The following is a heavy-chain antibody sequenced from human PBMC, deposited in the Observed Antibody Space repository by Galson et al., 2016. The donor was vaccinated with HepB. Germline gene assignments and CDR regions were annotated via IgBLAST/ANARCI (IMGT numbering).Heavy chain of an antibody. CDR3: ARAVAKPEREDIVVVPAGDGMDV. CDR1: GFTFSSYD. J-gene: IGHJ6*02. CDR2: IGTAGDT. D-gene: IGHD2-2*01. Sequence: SLRLSCAASGFTFSSYDMHWVRQATEKGLEWVSAIGTAGDTYYPGSVKGQFTISRENAKNSLYLQMNSLRAGDTAVYYCARAVAKPEREDIVVVPAGDGMDVWGQGTTVTVSS. V-gene: IGHV3-13*04.